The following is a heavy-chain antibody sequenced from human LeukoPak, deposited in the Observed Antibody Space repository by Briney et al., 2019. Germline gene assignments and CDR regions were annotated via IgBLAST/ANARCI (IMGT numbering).Heavy chain of an antibody. J-gene: IGHJ4*02. CDR2: IYYSGST. V-gene: IGHV4-39*01. CDR1: GFTFSSYS. CDR3: ARLGWGYSYGSTFDY. D-gene: IGHD5-18*01. Sequence: GSLRLSCAASGFTFSSYSMSWVRQAPGKGLEWIGSIYYSGSTYYNPSLKSRVTISVDTSKNQFSLKLSSVTAADTAVYYCARLGWGYSYGSTFDYWGQGTLVTVSS.